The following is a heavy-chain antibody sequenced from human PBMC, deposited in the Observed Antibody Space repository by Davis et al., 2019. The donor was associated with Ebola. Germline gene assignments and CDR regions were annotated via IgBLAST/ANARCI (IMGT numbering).Heavy chain of an antibody. CDR3: ARRSGDTAGDTGEGFGH. V-gene: IGHV3-48*04. Sequence: PGGSLRLSCGAFGFTFSSKSMNWVRQAPGKGLEWVSYITDNSSAVYYAGPVRGRFTASRDNAKNSLYLQMDNFSADDSAVYFGARRSGDTAGDTGEGFGHWGQGTLVTVSS. CDR1: GFTFSSKS. D-gene: IGHD5-18*01. J-gene: IGHJ5*02. CDR2: ITDNSSAV.